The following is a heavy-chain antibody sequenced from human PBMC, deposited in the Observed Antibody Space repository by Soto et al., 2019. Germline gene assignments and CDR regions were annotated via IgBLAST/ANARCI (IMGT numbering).Heavy chain of an antibody. Sequence: ASVKVSCKASGYTFTGYYIHWVRQAPGQGLECMGWINPNSGGTNYAQKFQGRVTISVDTSKNQVSLRLNSVTAADTAFYYCARGGGYCGSTSCHTYYFDYWGQGPLVTSPQ. J-gene: IGHJ4*02. CDR1: GYTFTGYY. V-gene: IGHV1-2*02. D-gene: IGHD2-2*02. CDR2: INPNSGGT. CDR3: ARGGGYCGSTSCHTYYFDY.